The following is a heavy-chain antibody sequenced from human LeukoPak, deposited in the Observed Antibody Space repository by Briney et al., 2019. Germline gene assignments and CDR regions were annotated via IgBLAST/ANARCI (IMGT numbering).Heavy chain of an antibody. CDR1: GFTFNTYA. J-gene: IGHJ6*02. D-gene: IGHD6-6*01. CDR2: ISYDGSNK. CDR3: ARAVSPSIAAHYYDGMDV. Sequence: GGSLRLSCAASGFTFNTYAMHWVRQAPGKGLEWVAVISYDGSNKYYTDSVKGRFTISRDNSRNTLYLQMDSLRTEDTAIYYCARAVSPSIAAHYYDGMDVWGQGTTVTVSS. V-gene: IGHV3-30-3*01.